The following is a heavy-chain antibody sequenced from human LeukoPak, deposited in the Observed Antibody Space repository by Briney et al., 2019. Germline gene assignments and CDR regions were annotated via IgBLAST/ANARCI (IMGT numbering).Heavy chain of an antibody. CDR1: GFTVSSNY. CDR2: IYSDGTI. V-gene: IGHV3-66*01. Sequence: PGGSLRLSCASSGFTVSSNYMNWVRQVPGKGLEWVSVIYSDGTISYADSEKGRFTISRDNSENTLYLQMNSLRVEDTAVYYCAKVLDGYNNGAFDIWGQGTMVTVSS. CDR3: AKVLDGYNNGAFDI. J-gene: IGHJ3*02. D-gene: IGHD5-24*01.